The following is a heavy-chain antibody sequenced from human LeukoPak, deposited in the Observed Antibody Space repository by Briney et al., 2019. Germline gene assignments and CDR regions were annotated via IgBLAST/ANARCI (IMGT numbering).Heavy chain of an antibody. V-gene: IGHV3-53*01. Sequence: GGSLRLSCAASGFTVSSNYMSWVRQAPGKGLEWVSVIYSGGSTYYADSVKGRFTVSRDNSKNTLYLQMNSLRAEDTAVYYCAKSDTACYGWIFDYWGQGTLVTVSS. D-gene: IGHD5-18*01. CDR2: IYSGGST. CDR1: GFTVSSNY. CDR3: AKSDTACYGWIFDY. J-gene: IGHJ4*02.